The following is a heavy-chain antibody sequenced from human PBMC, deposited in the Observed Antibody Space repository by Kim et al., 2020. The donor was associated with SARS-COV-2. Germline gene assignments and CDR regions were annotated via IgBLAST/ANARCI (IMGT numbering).Heavy chain of an antibody. CDR2: ISCSGGST. CDR3: ARKGLGDSSSTSCEPPYY. D-gene: IGHD2-2*01. Sequence: GGSLRLSCAASGFTFSSYAMSWVRQAPGKGLEWVSPISCSGGSTYYADSVKGRFTISRDNSKNALYLQMNSLRAEDTAVYYCARKGLGDSSSTSCEPPYYWGQGNLGTVSP. CDR1: GFTFSSYA. J-gene: IGHJ4*02. V-gene: IGHV3-23*01.